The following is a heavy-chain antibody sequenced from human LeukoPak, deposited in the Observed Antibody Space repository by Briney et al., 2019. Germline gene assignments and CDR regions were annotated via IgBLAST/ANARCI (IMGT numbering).Heavy chain of an antibody. J-gene: IGHJ2*01. D-gene: IGHD1-26*01. CDR1: GFTFSSYS. V-gene: IGHV3-21*01. Sequence: PGGSLRLSCAASGFTFSSYSMNWVRQAPGKGLEWVSSISSSSSYIYYADSVKGRFTISRDNAKNSLYLQMNSLRVEDTAVYYCARDHLGSWYFDLWGRGTLVTVSS. CDR2: ISSSSSYI. CDR3: ARDHLGSWYFDL.